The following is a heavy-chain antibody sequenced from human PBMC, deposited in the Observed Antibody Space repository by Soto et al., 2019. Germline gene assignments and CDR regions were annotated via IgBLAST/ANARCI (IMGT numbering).Heavy chain of an antibody. D-gene: IGHD3-3*01. V-gene: IGHV3-15*07. Sequence: PGGSLRLSCAASGFTFSNAWMNWVRQAPGKGLEWVGRIKSKTDGGTTDYAAPVKGRFTISRDDSKNTLYLQMNSLKTEDTAVYYCTTDRSTIFGVVIRDLGGMDVWXQGTTVTVSS. CDR1: GFTFSNAW. J-gene: IGHJ6*02. CDR2: IKSKTDGGTT. CDR3: TTDRSTIFGVVIRDLGGMDV.